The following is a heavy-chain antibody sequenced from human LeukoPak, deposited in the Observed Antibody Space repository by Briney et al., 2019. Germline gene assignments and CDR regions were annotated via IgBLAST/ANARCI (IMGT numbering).Heavy chain of an antibody. D-gene: IGHD3-10*01. CDR2: INHSGST. Sequence: PSETLSLTCAVYGGSFSGYYWSWIRQPPGKGLEWIGEINHSGSTNYNPSLKSRVTISVDTSKNQFSLKLSSVTAADTVVYYCASLWFGELSHGMDVWGQGTTVTVSS. CDR3: ASLWFGELSHGMDV. CDR1: GGSFSGYY. V-gene: IGHV4-34*01. J-gene: IGHJ6*02.